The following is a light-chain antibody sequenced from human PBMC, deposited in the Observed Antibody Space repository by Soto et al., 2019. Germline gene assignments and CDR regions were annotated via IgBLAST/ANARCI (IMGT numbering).Light chain of an antibody. CDR2: DDS. Sequence: SYELTQPPSVSVAPGQTARISCGGEKIGSKSVHWYQQKAGQTPELVVYDDSDRPSGIPERFSGSNSGNTASLTITRVEGGDEADYYCQVCDSSSEHVVFGGGTKLTVL. J-gene: IGLJ3*02. CDR3: QVCDSSSEHVV. V-gene: IGLV3-21*02. CDR1: KIGSKS.